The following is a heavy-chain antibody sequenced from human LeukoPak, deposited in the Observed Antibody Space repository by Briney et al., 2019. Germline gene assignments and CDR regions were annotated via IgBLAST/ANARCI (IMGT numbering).Heavy chain of an antibody. D-gene: IGHD3-9*01. CDR2: LSFDGDEK. CDR3: AREGLSLRYFDRGYFDY. Sequence: PGGSLRLSCAASGFTFNSYSMHWVRQAPGKGLEWVAVLSFDGDEKHYADSVKGRFTISRDNAKNSLYLQMNSLRAEDTAVYYCAREGLSLRYFDRGYFDYWGQGTLVTVSS. CDR1: GFTFNSYS. J-gene: IGHJ4*02. V-gene: IGHV3-30-3*01.